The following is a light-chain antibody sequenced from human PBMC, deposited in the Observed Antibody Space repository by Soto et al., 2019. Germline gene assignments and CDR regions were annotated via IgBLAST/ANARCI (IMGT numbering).Light chain of an antibody. CDR1: QSVSSN. CDR3: QHYNNWPPWT. J-gene: IGKJ1*01. Sequence: EIVMTQSPATLSVSPGERATLSCRASQSVSSNLAWYQQKPGQAPRLLIYGASTRATGIPARFSGSGSGIEFTLTISSLQSEEFAVYYCQHYNNWPPWTFGQGTKVEIK. V-gene: IGKV3-15*01. CDR2: GAS.